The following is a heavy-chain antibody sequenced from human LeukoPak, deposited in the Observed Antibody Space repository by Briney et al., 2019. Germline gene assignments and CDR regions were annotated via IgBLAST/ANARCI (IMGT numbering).Heavy chain of an antibody. CDR2: ISPYNGYT. D-gene: IGHD6-13*01. Sequence: ASVKVSCKASGYTFTSYGLAWVRRAPGQGLEWIGWISPYNGYTTYAPNLQDRVTMTTDTSTSTAYMEMRNLGPDDTAIYYCARDGYVDLWGRGTLVTVSS. CDR1: GYTFTSYG. CDR3: ARDGYVDL. J-gene: IGHJ2*01. V-gene: IGHV1-18*01.